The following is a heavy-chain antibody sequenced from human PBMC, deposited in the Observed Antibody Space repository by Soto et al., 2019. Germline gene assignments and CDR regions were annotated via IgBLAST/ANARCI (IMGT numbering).Heavy chain of an antibody. CDR3: AKDRGRFFGVAPY. CDR2: ISYDGSNK. J-gene: IGHJ4*02. D-gene: IGHD3-3*01. Sequence: GWSLRLSCAASGFTFSSYGMHWVRQAPGKGLEWVAVISYDGSNKYYADSVKGRFTISRDNSKNTLYLQMNSLRAEDTAVYYCAKDRGRFFGVAPYWGQGTLVTVSS. V-gene: IGHV3-30*18. CDR1: GFTFSSYG.